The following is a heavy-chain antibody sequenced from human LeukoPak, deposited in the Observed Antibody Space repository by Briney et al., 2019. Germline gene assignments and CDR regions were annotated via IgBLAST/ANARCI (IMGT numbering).Heavy chain of an antibody. CDR1: GFSFSSYW. CDR3: ARSEYAFDY. V-gene: IGHV3-74*01. Sequence: PGGSLRLSCAASGFSFSSYWMHWVRQAPGKGLVWVSRTNSDGSSTSNADSVKGRFTISRDNAKNTLYLQLNSLRAEDTAVYYCARSEYAFDYWGQGTLVTVSS. D-gene: IGHD2-2*01. CDR2: TNSDGSST. J-gene: IGHJ4*02.